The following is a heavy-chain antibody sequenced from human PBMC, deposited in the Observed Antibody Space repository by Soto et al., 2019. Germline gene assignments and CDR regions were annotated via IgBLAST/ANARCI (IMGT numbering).Heavy chain of an antibody. J-gene: IGHJ3*02. CDR3: ARDRIAARHDAFDI. D-gene: IGHD6-25*01. Sequence: QVQLVQSGAEVKKPGSSVKVSCKAYGGTFSSYAISWVRQAPGQWLDWMDGIIPIFGTANYALKFQGRVTITADESTSTAYMELSSLRSEDTAVYYCARDRIAARHDAFDIWVQGIMVTVSS. CDR2: IIPIFGTA. V-gene: IGHV1-69*01. CDR1: GGTFSSYA.